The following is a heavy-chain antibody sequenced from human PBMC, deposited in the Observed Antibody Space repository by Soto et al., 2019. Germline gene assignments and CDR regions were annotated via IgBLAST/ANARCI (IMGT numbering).Heavy chain of an antibody. V-gene: IGHV3-23*01. Sequence: EVQLLESGGGLVQPGGSLRLSCAASGFTFSTYAVAWVRQAPGKGLEWVSSISSSSGSTFYADSVKGRFTISRDNSENTLSLQRNSLRAEDTAVYYCAKQPLKVPLRFDYWGQGTLVTASS. CDR1: GFTFSTYA. CDR3: AKQPLKVPLRFDY. D-gene: IGHD6-25*01. J-gene: IGHJ4*02. CDR2: ISSSSGST.